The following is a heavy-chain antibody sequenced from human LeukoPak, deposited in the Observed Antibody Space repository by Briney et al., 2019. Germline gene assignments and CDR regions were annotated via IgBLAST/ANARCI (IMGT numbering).Heavy chain of an antibody. Sequence: SETLSLTCTVSGGSISSYYWSWIRQPPGKGLEWIGYIYYSGSTNYNPSLKSRVTISVGTSKNQFSLKLSSVTAADTAVYYCAKHCSDGVCFDYWGQGTLVTVSS. CDR2: IYYSGST. CDR3: AKHCSDGVCFDY. J-gene: IGHJ4*02. CDR1: GGSISSYY. D-gene: IGHD2-8*01. V-gene: IGHV4-59*01.